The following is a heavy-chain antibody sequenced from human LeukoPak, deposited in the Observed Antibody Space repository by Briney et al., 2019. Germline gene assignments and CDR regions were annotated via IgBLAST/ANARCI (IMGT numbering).Heavy chain of an antibody. CDR1: GGSISSSSYY. Sequence: SETLSLTCTVSGGSISSSSYYWGWIRQPPGKGLEWIGTIYYSGYTYYNPSLESRVTISVDTSKNQFSLKLASLTAADTAVYYCARRPIVGSTGFYFDPWGPGTLVTVSS. D-gene: IGHD1-26*01. V-gene: IGHV4-39*01. J-gene: IGHJ5*02. CDR3: ARRPIVGSTGFYFDP. CDR2: IYYSGYT.